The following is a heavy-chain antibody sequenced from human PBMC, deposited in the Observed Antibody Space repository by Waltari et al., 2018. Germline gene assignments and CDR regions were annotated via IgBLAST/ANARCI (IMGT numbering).Heavy chain of an antibody. J-gene: IGHJ3*02. CDR1: DGSISSYY. D-gene: IGHD3-10*01. V-gene: IGHV4-59*01. CDR2: IYYSGGT. Sequence: QVQLQESGPGLVKPSETLSLTCTVSDGSISSYYWSWIRQPPGKGLEWIVYIYYSGGTNNNPPLQSRVAISVETSMNQFACKLSSLTAADTAVYYWARARVSELFREPRVNAFDIWGQGTMVTVAS. CDR3: ARARVSELFREPRVNAFDI.